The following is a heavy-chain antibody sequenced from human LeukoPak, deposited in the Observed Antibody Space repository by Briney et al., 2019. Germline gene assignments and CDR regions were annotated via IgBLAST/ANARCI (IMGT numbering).Heavy chain of an antibody. CDR3: AREANPYCSSTSCYPH. J-gene: IGHJ4*02. D-gene: IGHD2-2*01. CDR2: IYYSGST. CDR1: GDSISSRSHY. V-gene: IGHV4-39*07. Sequence: SETLSLTCIVSGDSISSRSHYWGWIRQPPGKGLEWIGSIYYSGSTYYNPSLKSRVTISVDTPKNQFSLKLSSVTAADTAVYYCAREANPYCSSTSCYPHWGQGTLVTVSS.